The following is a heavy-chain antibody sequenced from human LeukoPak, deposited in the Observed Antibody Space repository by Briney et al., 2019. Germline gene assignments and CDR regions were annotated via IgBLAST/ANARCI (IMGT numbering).Heavy chain of an antibody. CDR1: GYSFTSYW. CDR2: IYPGDSDT. J-gene: IGHJ1*01. D-gene: IGHD3-22*01. V-gene: IGHV5-51*01. CDR3: ARDFHDSSGPPRNFQH. Sequence: GESLKISCKGSGYSFTSYWIGWVRQMPGKGLEWMGIIYPGDSDTRYSPSFQGQVTISADTSTSTVYMELSSLRSEDTAVYYCARDFHDSSGPPRNFQHWGQGTLVTVSS.